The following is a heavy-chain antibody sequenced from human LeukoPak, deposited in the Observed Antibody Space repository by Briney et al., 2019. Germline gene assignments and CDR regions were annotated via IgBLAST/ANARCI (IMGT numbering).Heavy chain of an antibody. CDR3: ARGLGSTSFDY. Sequence: QKLQGRVTITRDTSASTAYMYMSSLRSEDMAVYYCARGLGSTSFDYWGQGTLVTVSS. V-gene: IGHV1-3*01. J-gene: IGHJ4*02. D-gene: IGHD2-2*01.